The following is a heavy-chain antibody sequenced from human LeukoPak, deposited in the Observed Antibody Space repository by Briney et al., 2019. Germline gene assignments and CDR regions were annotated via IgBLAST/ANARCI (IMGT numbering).Heavy chain of an antibody. J-gene: IGHJ4*02. CDR1: GFTFSSYA. Sequence: GGSLRLSCAASGFTFSSYAMSWVRQAPGKGLEWVSAISDSGGRTYYVDSVKGRFTISRDNSKNTLYLQMNGLRAEDTAVYYCAKRPAAKYLDYWGQGTLVTVSS. CDR3: AKRPAAKYLDY. V-gene: IGHV3-23*01. D-gene: IGHD2-2*01. CDR2: ISDSGGRT.